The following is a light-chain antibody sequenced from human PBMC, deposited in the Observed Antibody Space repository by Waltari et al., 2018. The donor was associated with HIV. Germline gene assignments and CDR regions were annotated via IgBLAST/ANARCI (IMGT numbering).Light chain of an antibody. CDR3: CAYAGSTTYVI. Sequence: QSALTQPASASGSPGQSIPISCSGTSRDVGGSNFASWYQQHPGKAPKLMIYEVSKRPSGVSNRFSGSKSGNTASLTISGLQAEDEADYYCCAYAGSTTYVIFGGGTKLTVL. J-gene: IGLJ2*01. CDR2: EVS. V-gene: IGLV2-23*02. CDR1: SRDVGGSNF.